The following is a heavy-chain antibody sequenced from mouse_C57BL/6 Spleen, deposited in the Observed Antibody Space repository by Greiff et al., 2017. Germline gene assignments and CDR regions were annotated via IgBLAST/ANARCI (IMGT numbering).Heavy chain of an antibody. CDR1: GYAFSSSW. CDR3: EREYYGSGYWYFDV. CDR2: IYPGDGDT. D-gene: IGHD1-1*01. V-gene: IGHV1-82*01. Sequence: QVQLQQSGPELVKPGASVKISCKASGYAFSSSWMNWVKQRPGQGLEWIGRIYPGDGDTNYNGKFKGKATLTADTSSSTAYMQLSSLTSEHSAVYFGEREYYGSGYWYFDVGGTGTTVTVSS. J-gene: IGHJ1*03.